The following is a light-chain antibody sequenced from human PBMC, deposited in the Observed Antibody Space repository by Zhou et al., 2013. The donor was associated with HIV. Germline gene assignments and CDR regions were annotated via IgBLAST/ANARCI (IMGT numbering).Light chain of an antibody. Sequence: DIQMTQSPSTLSASVGDRVTITCRASQSISSWLAWYQQKPGKAPKLLIQKASSLQGGVPSRFSGSGSGTEFTLTISSLQPDDFATYYCQQYMSYPLTFGGGTKVEIK. CDR1: QSISSW. J-gene: IGKJ4*01. CDR3: QQYMSYPLT. CDR2: KAS. V-gene: IGKV1-5*03.